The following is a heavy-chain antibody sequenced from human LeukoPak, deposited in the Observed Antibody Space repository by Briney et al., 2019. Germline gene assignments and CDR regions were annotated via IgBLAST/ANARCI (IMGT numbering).Heavy chain of an antibody. D-gene: IGHD2-15*01. V-gene: IGHV4-30-4*08. CDR1: GGSISSGDYY. CDR3: ARGYCSGGSCYHRGYYYGMDV. J-gene: IGHJ6*02. CDR2: IYYSGST. Sequence: PSETLSLTCTVSGGSISSGDYYWSWIRQPPGKGLEWIGYIYYSGSTYYNPSLKSRVTISVDTSKNQFSLKLSSVTAADTAVYYCARGYCSGGSCYHRGYYYGMDVWGQGTTVTVSS.